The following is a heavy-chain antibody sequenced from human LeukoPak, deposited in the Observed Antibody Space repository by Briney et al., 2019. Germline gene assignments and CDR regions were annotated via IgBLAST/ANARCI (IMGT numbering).Heavy chain of an antibody. D-gene: IGHD2-15*01. CDR3: ARVAARVSLDY. J-gene: IGHJ4*02. CDR2: ISSNGGST. CDR1: GFTFSDYS. Sequence: GGSLRLSCSASGFTFSDYSMHWVRQAPGKGLEYVSAISSNGGSTYYASSVKGRFTISRDNSKNTLYLQMGSLRTEDMAVYYCARVAARVSLDYWGQGALVTVSS. V-gene: IGHV3-64*01.